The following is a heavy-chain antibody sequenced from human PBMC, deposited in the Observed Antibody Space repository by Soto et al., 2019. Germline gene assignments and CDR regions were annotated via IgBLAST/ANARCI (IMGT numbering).Heavy chain of an antibody. CDR3: ERTLEQTSGAKYGLEV. V-gene: IGHV5-10-1*01. CDR1: GYSLTCHL. J-gene: IGHJ6*01. D-gene: IGHD1-26*01. CDR2: VDPSVSYA. Sequence: PADSLKVSCECSGYSLTCHLIIFVLQVPGKGLECMWMVDPSVSYATYSPSFQGHVTISTDKAIATAYLQWSSLEAPETAMYYCERTLEQTSGAKYGLEVWGPGTTVKVYS.